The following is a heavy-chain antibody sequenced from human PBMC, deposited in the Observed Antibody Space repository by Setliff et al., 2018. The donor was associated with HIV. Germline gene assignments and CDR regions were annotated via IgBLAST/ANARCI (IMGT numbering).Heavy chain of an antibody. CDR2: IRYDGSNK. D-gene: IGHD3-22*01. CDR1: GFTFSSYG. J-gene: IGHJ6*03. Sequence: GESLKISCAASGFTFSSYGMHWVRQAPGKGLEWVAFIRYDGSNKYYADSVKGRFTISRGNSKNTLYLQMNSLRAEDTAVYYCAKQGSGYDYYYMDVWGKGTTVTVSS. V-gene: IGHV3-30*02. CDR3: AKQGSGYDYYYMDV.